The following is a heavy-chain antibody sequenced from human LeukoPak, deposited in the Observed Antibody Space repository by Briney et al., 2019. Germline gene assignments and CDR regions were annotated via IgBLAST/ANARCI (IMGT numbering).Heavy chain of an antibody. CDR2: IYHSGST. Sequence: SETLSLTCAVSGYSISSGYYWGWIRQPPGKGLEWIESIYHSGSTCYNPSLKSRVTISVDTSKNQFSLKLSSVTAADTAVYYCAREAFYSTVDYYYYYYYMDVWGKGATVTVSS. V-gene: IGHV4-38-2*02. J-gene: IGHJ6*03. CDR1: GYSISSGYY. D-gene: IGHD4-11*01. CDR3: AREAFYSTVDYYYYYYYMDV.